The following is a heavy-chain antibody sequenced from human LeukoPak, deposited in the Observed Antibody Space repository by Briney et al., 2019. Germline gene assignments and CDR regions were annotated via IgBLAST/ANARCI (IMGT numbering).Heavy chain of an antibody. J-gene: IGHJ4*02. D-gene: IGHD2-21*02. CDR3: ARAQTYGDSRLLLDY. V-gene: IGHV3-20*04. Sequence: GGSLRLSCAASGFTFGNYGMSWVRQAPGKGLEWVSGINWNGGSTGYADSVEGRFTISRDNAKNSQYLQMNSLRVEDTALYYCARAQTYGDSRLLLDYWGQGTLVSVSS. CDR2: INWNGGST. CDR1: GFTFGNYG.